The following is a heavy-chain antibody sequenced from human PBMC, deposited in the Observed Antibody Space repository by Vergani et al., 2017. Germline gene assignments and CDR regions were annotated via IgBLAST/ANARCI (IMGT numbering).Heavy chain of an antibody. Sequence: QVQLQESGPGLVKPSQTLSLTCTVSSGSISSGSYYWSWIRQPAGKGLDWIGYIYTSGSTTYSPSLKSRVTISVDTSKNQFSLKLSSVTAADTAVYYCARGPFPVSGETIFPPYFDYWGQGTLVTVAS. V-gene: IGHV4-61*02. CDR3: ARGPFPVSGETIFPPYFDY. J-gene: IGHJ4*02. D-gene: IGHD2-15*01. CDR1: SGSISSGSYY. CDR2: IYTSGST.